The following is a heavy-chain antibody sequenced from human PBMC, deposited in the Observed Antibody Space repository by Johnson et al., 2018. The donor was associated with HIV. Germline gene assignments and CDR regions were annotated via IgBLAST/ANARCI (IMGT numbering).Heavy chain of an antibody. Sequence: VQLVESGGGVVRPGGSLRLSCAASGFTFDDYGMSWVRQAPGKGLEWVSGINWNGGSTGYADSVKGRFTISRDNAKKSLFLQLNSLRVEDTAFYYCAREGPRMTIFGVVTPSAFDIWGQGTMVTVSS. CDR3: AREGPRMTIFGVVTPSAFDI. J-gene: IGHJ3*02. V-gene: IGHV3-20*04. D-gene: IGHD3-3*01. CDR1: GFTFDDYG. CDR2: INWNGGST.